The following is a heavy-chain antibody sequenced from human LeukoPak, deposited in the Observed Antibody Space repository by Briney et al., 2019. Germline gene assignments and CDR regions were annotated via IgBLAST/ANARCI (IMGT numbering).Heavy chain of an antibody. Sequence: GGSLRLSCAASGFTFSRHGMHWDRQAPGKGLEWVAFIRYDGSDKYYADSVKGRFTISRDNSENTLYLQMNSLRPEDTAVYYCAKGFYYCSDGCPQYYYYMDVWGKGTTVIVSS. CDR3: AKGFYYCSDGCPQYYYYMDV. D-gene: IGHD2-15*01. J-gene: IGHJ6*03. CDR1: GFTFSRHG. V-gene: IGHV3-30*02. CDR2: IRYDGSDK.